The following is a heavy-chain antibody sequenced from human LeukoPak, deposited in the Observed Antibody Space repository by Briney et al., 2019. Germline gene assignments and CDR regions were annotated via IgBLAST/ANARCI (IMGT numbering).Heavy chain of an antibody. CDR3: ARIPCTGTSSWFDS. V-gene: IGHV3-53*01. D-gene: IGHD2-2*01. J-gene: IGHJ5*01. CDR2: TYSGGSS. Sequence: GGSLRLSCAASGFTVTTNYMSWVRQAPGNGLEWVSVTYSGGSSYYADSVQGRFTVSRDISKNTVYLQMSSLRAEDTALYYCARIPCTGTSSWFDSWGQGTPVTVSS. CDR1: GFTVTTNY.